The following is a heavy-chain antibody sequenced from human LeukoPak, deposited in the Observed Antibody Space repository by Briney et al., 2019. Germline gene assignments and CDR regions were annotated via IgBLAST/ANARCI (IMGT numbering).Heavy chain of an antibody. CDR3: ARRAYSSSWYEIGY. CDR1: GGSISSGGYY. Sequence: PSQTLSLTCTVSGGSISSGGYYWSWIRQHPGKGLEWIGYIYYSGSTYYNPSLKSRVTISVDTSKNQFSLKLSSVTAADTAVYYCARRAYSSSWYEIGYWGQGTLVTVSS. V-gene: IGHV4-31*03. D-gene: IGHD6-13*01. CDR2: IYYSGST. J-gene: IGHJ4*02.